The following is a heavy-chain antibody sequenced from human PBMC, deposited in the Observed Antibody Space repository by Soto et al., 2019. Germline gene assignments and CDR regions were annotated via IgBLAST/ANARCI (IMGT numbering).Heavy chain of an antibody. CDR1: GYTLTELS. Sequence: GASVKVSCKVSGYTLTELSMHWVRQAPGKGLEWMGGIDPKGGGTIYAQKFQGWVTMTGDTSISTAYMELSRLRSDDTAVYYCARDVGPTYYDFWSGYYGLFDPWGQGTLVTVSS. CDR2: IDPKGGGT. D-gene: IGHD3-3*01. V-gene: IGHV1-2*04. J-gene: IGHJ5*02. CDR3: ARDVGPTYYDFWSGYYGLFDP.